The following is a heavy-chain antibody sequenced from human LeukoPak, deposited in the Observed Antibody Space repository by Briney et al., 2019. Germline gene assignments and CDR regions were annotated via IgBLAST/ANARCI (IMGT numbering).Heavy chain of an antibody. J-gene: IGHJ6*02. D-gene: IGHD6-19*01. CDR1: GFTFSSYA. CDR2: ISYDGSNK. Sequence: PGGSLRLSCAASGFTFSSYAMHWVRQAPGKGLEWVAVISYDGSNKYYADSVKGRFTISRDNSENTLYLQMNSLRAEDTAVYYCARSKYSSGWVYYYYGMDVWGQGTTVTVSS. V-gene: IGHV3-30-3*01. CDR3: ARSKYSSGWVYYYYGMDV.